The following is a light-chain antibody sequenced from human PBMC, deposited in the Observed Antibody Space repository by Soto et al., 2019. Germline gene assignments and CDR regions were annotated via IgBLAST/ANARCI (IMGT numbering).Light chain of an antibody. CDR1: KLGDKY. CDR2: QDS. Sequence: SYELTQQPSVSVSPGQTASITCSGDKLGDKYACWYQQKPGQSPVLVIYQDSKRPSGIPERFPGSNSGNTATLTISGTQAMDEADYYCQAWDSSSVVFGGGTKVTVL. V-gene: IGLV3-1*01. CDR3: QAWDSSSVV. J-gene: IGLJ2*01.